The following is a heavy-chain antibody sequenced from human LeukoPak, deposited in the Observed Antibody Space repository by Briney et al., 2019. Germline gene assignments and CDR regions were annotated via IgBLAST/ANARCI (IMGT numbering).Heavy chain of an antibody. CDR1: GGSISSGRYY. V-gene: IGHV4-61*02. CDR3: ARDRCGGDCPFDY. CDR2: IYTSGST. D-gene: IGHD2-21*01. Sequence: SETLSLTCTVSGGSISSGRYYWSWIRQPAGKGLEWIGRIYTSGSTNYNPSLRSRVTISVDTSKNQFSLKLSSVTAADTAVYYCARDRCGGDCPFDYWGQGTLVTVSS. J-gene: IGHJ4*02.